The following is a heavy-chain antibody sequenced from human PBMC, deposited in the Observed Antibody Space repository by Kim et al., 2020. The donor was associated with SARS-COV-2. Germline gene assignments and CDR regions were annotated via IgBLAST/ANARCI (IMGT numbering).Heavy chain of an antibody. Sequence: GGSLRLSCAASGFTFNNYGMHWVRQTPAKGLEWVAVISYDGSNEYYADSVKGRFTISRDNSKNTLYLQMNSLEAEDTAVYYCARENWGNYDYWGQGTLVTVFS. CDR1: GFTFNNYG. CDR2: ISYDGSNE. D-gene: IGHD7-27*01. J-gene: IGHJ4*02. V-gene: IGHV3-33*08. CDR3: ARENWGNYDY.